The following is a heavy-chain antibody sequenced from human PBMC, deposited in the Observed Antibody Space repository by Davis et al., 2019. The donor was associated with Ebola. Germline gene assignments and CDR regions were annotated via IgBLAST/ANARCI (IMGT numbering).Heavy chain of an antibody. Sequence: MPSETLSLTCAVSGGSISSSNWWSWVRQPPGKGLEWIGGIYHSGSTNYNPSLKSRVTISVDTSKNQFSLKLSSVTAADTAVYYCASGGGVDYWGQGTLVTVSS. V-gene: IGHV4-4*02. J-gene: IGHJ4*02. CDR2: IYHSGST. CDR3: ASGGGVDY. CDR1: GGSISSSNW. D-gene: IGHD3-10*01.